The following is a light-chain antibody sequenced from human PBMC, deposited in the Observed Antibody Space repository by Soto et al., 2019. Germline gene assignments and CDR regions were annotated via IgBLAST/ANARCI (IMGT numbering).Light chain of an antibody. J-gene: IGLJ3*02. V-gene: IGLV2-14*01. CDR3: SSYTSSNTGV. CDR1: SSDVGHYNY. Sequence: QSVLTQAASVSGSPGQSITISCTGTSSDVGHYNYVSWHQHHPGKAPKLLIYEVTNRPSGVSDRFSGSRSGNTAFLTISGLQAEDEAHYYCSSYTSSNTGVFGGGTKLTVL. CDR2: EVT.